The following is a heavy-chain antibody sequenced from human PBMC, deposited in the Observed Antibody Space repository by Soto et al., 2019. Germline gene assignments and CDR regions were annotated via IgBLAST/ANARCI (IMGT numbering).Heavy chain of an antibody. CDR3: ARVKLAGRGSFHD. D-gene: IGHD3-3*02. Sequence: SETLSLAGAVSGYSITNGYYWGCIRQPPGKGLEWIGSIYHSGNTYYNPSPKSRVTLSIDTSKNQFSLKLRSVPAADTATYYCARVKLAGRGSFHDWGQGTLVTVSS. CDR1: GYSITNGYY. J-gene: IGHJ4*02. CDR2: IYHSGNT. V-gene: IGHV4-38-2*01.